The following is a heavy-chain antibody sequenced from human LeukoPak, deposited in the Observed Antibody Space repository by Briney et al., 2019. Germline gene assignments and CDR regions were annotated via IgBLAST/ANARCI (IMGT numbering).Heavy chain of an antibody. CDR3: AKGVGSRVAYAFDI. CDR1: GFTFSSYA. J-gene: IGHJ3*02. Sequence: GGSLRLSCAASGFTFSSYAMSWVRQAPGKGLEWVSAISGSGGSTYYADSVKGRLTISRDNSKNTLYLQMNGLRAEDTAVYYCAKGVGSRVAYAFDIWGQGTMVTVSS. V-gene: IGHV3-23*01. D-gene: IGHD2-15*01. CDR2: ISGSGGST.